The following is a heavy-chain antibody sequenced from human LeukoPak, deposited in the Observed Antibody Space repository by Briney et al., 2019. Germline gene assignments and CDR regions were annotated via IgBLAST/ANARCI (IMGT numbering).Heavy chain of an antibody. V-gene: IGHV1-69-2*01. CDR1: GYTFTDYY. CDR2: VDPKHGGT. Sequence: ASVKISCKASGYTFTDYYMHWVQQAPGKGLEWMGRVDPKHGGTIYAENFQGRVTITADTSTDTVYMDLSSLRSDDTAVYYCAILKYTPTWGFGYWGQGTLVTVSS. J-gene: IGHJ4*02. CDR3: AILKYTPTWGFGY. D-gene: IGHD3-22*01.